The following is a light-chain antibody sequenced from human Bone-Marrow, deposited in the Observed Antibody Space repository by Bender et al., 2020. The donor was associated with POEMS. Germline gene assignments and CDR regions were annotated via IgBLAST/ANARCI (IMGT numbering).Light chain of an antibody. J-gene: IGLJ3*02. V-gene: IGLV1-47*01. CDR1: SSTIGISY. CDR3: ATWDDSLSAWV. CDR2: RND. Sequence: QSVLTQPPSASGTPGQRVTISCSGSSSTIGISYVFWYQQLPGTAPKLLIYRNDQRPSGVPDRFSGSKSGTSASLAISGLRSEDEADYYCATWDDSLSAWVFGGGTKLTVL.